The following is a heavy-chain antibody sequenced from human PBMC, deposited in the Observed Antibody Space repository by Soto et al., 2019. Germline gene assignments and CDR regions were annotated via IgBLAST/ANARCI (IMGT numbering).Heavy chain of an antibody. J-gene: IGHJ3*02. CDR1: GDCISSGNW. CDR2: IYYSGTT. V-gene: IGHV4-28*01. CDR3: ARSLTSTLYAFDI. Sequence: PSETVSLTCAVSGDCISSGNWWGWIRQPPGKGLEWIGYIYYSGTTYYNPSLKSRVTMSVATSKNQFSLKLSSVTAVDTAVYYCARSLTSTLYAFDIWGQGTMVT. D-gene: IGHD3-16*01.